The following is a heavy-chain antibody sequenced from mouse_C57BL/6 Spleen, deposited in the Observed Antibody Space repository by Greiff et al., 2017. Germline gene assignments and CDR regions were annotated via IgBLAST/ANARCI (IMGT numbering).Heavy chain of an antibody. CDR1: GYTFTDYN. CDR3: ARWGYVAWFAY. J-gene: IGHJ3*01. CDR2: INPNNGGT. V-gene: IGHV1-22*01. Sequence: EVQGVESGPELVKPGASVKMSCKASGYTFTDYNMHWVKQSHGKSLEWIGYINPNNGGTSYNQKFKGKATLTVNKSSSTAYMELRSLTSEDSAVYYCARWGYVAWFAYWGQGTLVTVSA. D-gene: IGHD3-1*01.